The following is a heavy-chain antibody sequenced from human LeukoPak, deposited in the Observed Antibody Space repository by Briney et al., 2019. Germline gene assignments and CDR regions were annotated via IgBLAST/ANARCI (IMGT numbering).Heavy chain of an antibody. CDR2: IYYSGST. Sequence: PSETLSLTCTVSGGSISSYYWSWIRQPPGKGLEWMGYIYYSGSTNYNPSLKSRVTISVDTSKDQFSLKLSSVTAADTAVYYCARVARNWNDVGGWFDPWGQGTLVTVSS. CDR1: GGSISSYY. CDR3: ARVARNWNDVGGWFDP. D-gene: IGHD1-1*01. V-gene: IGHV4-59*01. J-gene: IGHJ5*02.